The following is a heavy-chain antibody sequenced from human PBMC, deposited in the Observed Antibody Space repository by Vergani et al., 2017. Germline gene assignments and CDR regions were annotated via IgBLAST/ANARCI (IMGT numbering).Heavy chain of an antibody. CDR2: ILPIFGTA. CDR3: AREVVGVPATKYPDRFDP. CDR1: GGTFSSYA. J-gene: IGHJ5*02. Sequence: QVQLVQSGAEVKKPGSSVKVSCKASGGTFSSYAISWVRKAPGQGLEWMGGILPIFGTANYAQKFQGRVTITADESTSTAYIGLSSLSSEDTAGYYCAREVVGVPATKYPDRFDPWGQGTLVTVSS. V-gene: IGHV1-69*01. D-gene: IGHD2-2*01.